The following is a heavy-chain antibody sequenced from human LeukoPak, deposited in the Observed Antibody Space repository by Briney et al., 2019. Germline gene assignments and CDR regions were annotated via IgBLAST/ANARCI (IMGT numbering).Heavy chain of an antibody. D-gene: IGHD2-2*01. J-gene: IGHJ3*02. V-gene: IGHV4-59*01. Sequence: KPSETLSLTCTVSGGSISSYYWSWIRQPPGKGLEWIGYIYYSGSTNYNPSLKSRVTISVDTSKNQFSLKLSSVTAADTAVYYCARVFSGVEPALDAFDIWGQGTMVTVSS. CDR3: ARVFSGVEPALDAFDI. CDR2: IYYSGST. CDR1: GGSISSYY.